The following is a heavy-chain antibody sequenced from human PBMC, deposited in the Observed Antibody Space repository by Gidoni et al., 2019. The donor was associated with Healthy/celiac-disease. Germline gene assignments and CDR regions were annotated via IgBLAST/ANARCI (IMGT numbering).Heavy chain of an antibody. D-gene: IGHD3-3*01. V-gene: IGHV3-9*01. Sequence: EVQLVESGGGLVQPGRSLRLSCAASGFPFDDYAMHWVRQAPGKGLEWVSGISWNSGSIGYADSVKGRFTISRDNAKNSLYLQMNSLRAEDTALYYCAKGEEWALSGWFDPWGQGTLVTVSS. CDR1: GFPFDDYA. CDR2: ISWNSGSI. CDR3: AKGEEWALSGWFDP. J-gene: IGHJ5*02.